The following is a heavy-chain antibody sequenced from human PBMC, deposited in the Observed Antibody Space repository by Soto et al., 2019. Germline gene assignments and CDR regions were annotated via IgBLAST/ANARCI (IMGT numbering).Heavy chain of an antibody. CDR3: ASPMTIVTRLGY. CDR1: GGTFSSYT. Sequence: SVKVSCKASGGTFSSYTISWVRQAPGQGLEWMGRIIPILGIANYAQKFQGRVTMTRDTSTSTVYMELSSLKSEDTAVYYCASPMTIVTRLGYWGQGTLVTVSS. D-gene: IGHD4-4*01. V-gene: IGHV1-69*02. J-gene: IGHJ4*02. CDR2: IIPILGIA.